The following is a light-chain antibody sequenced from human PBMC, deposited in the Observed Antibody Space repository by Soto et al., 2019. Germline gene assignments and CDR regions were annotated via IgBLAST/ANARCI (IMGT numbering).Light chain of an antibody. V-gene: IGKV1-5*01. J-gene: IGKJ4*01. CDR1: QSISSW. CDR2: DAS. CDR3: QQYNSHSPLT. Sequence: DIQMTQSPSTLSASVGDRVTITCRAAQSISSWLAWYQQKPGKAPKLLIYDASSLESGVPSRFRGSGSETEFTLTISSLQPDDFATYYCQQYNSHSPLTFGGGTKVDI.